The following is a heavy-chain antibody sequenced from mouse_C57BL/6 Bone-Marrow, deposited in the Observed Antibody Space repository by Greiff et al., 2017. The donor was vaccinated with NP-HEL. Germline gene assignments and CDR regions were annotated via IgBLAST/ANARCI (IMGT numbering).Heavy chain of an antibody. Sequence: EVQRVESGGGLVQPGGSMKLSCVASGFTFSNYWMNWVRQSPEKGLEWVAQIRLKSDNYATHYAESVKGRFTISRDDSKSSVYLQMNNLRAEDTGIYYCTDGVVDHWDFDVWGTGTTVTVSS. D-gene: IGHD1-1*01. CDR2: IRLKSDNYAT. CDR3: TDGVVDHWDFDV. CDR1: GFTFSNYW. J-gene: IGHJ1*03. V-gene: IGHV6-3*01.